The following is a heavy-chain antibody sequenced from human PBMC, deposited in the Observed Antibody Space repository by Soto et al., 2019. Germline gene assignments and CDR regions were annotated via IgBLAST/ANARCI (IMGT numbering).Heavy chain of an antibody. V-gene: IGHV4-61*01. Sequence: QVQLQESGPGLVKPSETLSLTCTVSGGSVSSGSYYWSWIRQPPRKGLEWIGYIYYSGSTNYNPSLKSRVTISVDTSKNQFSLKLSSVTAADTAVYYCARDGDYDSSGYYSVDYGMDVWGQGTTVTVSS. CDR3: ARDGDYDSSGYYSVDYGMDV. J-gene: IGHJ6*02. D-gene: IGHD3-22*01. CDR1: GGSVSSGSYY. CDR2: IYYSGST.